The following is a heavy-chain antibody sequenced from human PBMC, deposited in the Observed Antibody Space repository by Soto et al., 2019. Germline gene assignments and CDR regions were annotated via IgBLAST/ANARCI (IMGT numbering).Heavy chain of an antibody. D-gene: IGHD1-26*01. J-gene: IGHJ4*02. CDR2: ISGSGGST. CDR3: AKYFLVRELVPGDYFDD. CDR1: GFTFSRYA. Sequence: PRESLRHFSAASGFTFSRYAMSWFRQAPGKRMEWVSAISGSGGSTYYADSVKGRFTISRDNSKNTLYLQMNSLRAEDTAVYYCAKYFLVRELVPGDYFDDWGQGTLVTVSS. V-gene: IGHV3-23*01.